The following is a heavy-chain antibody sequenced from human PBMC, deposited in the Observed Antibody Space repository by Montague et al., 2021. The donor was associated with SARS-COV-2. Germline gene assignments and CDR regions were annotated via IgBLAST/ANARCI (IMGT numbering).Heavy chain of an antibody. J-gene: IGHJ4*02. CDR3: ARDRVRAAAGTRYYFDY. V-gene: IGHV3-33*01. D-gene: IGHD6-13*01. CDR2: IWYDGSNK. CDR1: GLTFSSYG. Sequence: SLRLSCAASGLTFSSYGMHWVRQAPGKGLEWVAVIWYDGSNKYYADSVKGRFTISRDNSKNTLYLQMNSVRAEDTAVYYCARDRVRAAAGTRYYFDYWGQGTLVTVSS.